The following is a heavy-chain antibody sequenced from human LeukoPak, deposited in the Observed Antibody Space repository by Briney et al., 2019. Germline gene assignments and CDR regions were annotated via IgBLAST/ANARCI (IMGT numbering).Heavy chain of an antibody. CDR3: SRQSMGDRDCHYFDY. CDR1: GYTFTRSW. Sequence: GESLKISCQASGYTFTRSWIGWVRQVPGKGLEWMGIIYHGDSDTRYSPSFQDEVTTTAAKNISTAYLQWNSRKASDTAMYYCSRQSMGDRDCHYFDYWGQGTLVTVSS. V-gene: IGHV5-51*01. J-gene: IGHJ4*02. CDR2: IYHGDSDT. D-gene: IGHD2-21*02.